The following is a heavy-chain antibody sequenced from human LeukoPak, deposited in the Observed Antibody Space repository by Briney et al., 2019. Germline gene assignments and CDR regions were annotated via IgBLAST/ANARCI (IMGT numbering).Heavy chain of an antibody. V-gene: IGHV3-53*01. Sequence: GGSLRLSCAASGFTFSSNYMSWVRQAPGQGLEWVSVIYSGGSTYYSDSVKGRFTISRDNSKNTLYLQMNSLRAEDRAVYYWARGGLRAFDIWGQGTMVTVSS. J-gene: IGHJ3*02. CDR3: ARGGLRAFDI. CDR1: GFTFSSNY. D-gene: IGHD5-12*01. CDR2: IYSGGST.